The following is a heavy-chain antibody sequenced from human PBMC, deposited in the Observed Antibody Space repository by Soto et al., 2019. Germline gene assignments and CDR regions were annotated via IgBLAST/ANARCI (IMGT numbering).Heavy chain of an antibody. D-gene: IGHD3-16*02. V-gene: IGHV3-72*01. CDR2: IRNKANRYTT. CDR1: GFTFSDHY. Sequence: EVQVVESGGGLVQPGGSLRLSCAVSGFTFSDHYMDWVRQAPGKGLEWVGRIRNKANRYTTEYAASVKGRFTISRDESTNSLYLQMNSLKTEDTAVYYCARIAIQYYFDYWGQGTLVTVSS. J-gene: IGHJ4*02. CDR3: ARIAIQYYFDY.